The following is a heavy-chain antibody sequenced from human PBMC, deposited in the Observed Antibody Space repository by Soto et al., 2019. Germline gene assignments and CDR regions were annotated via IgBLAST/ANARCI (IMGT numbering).Heavy chain of an antibody. CDR3: ARALGVNGMDV. D-gene: IGHD2-21*01. CDR2: MNHNSGHP. CDR1: GYTFTSYD. Sequence: QVQLVQSGAEVKKPGASVKVSCKASGYTFTSYDINWVRQATGQGLEWMGWMNHNSGHPGYAQKFQGRVTRTRNTSISTAYMGRGSLRSEDTAVYYCARALGVNGMDVWGQGTTVTVSS. J-gene: IGHJ6*02. V-gene: IGHV1-8*01.